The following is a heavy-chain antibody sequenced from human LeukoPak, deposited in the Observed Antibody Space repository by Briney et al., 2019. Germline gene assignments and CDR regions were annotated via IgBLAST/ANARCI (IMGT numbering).Heavy chain of an antibody. CDR2: INPNDGDT. CDR1: GYTFTDYY. Sequence: ASVKVSCKASGYTFTDYYMHWVRQAPGQRFEWMGWINPNDGDTNYAQKFQGRVTITRDTSISTAHMEVSRLRSDDTAVYYCARANFLYCSSSTCLIDYWGQGTLVTVSS. D-gene: IGHD2-2*01. CDR3: ARANFLYCSSSTCLIDY. V-gene: IGHV1-2*02. J-gene: IGHJ4*02.